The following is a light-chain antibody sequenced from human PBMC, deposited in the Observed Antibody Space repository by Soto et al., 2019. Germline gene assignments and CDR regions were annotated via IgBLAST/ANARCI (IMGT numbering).Light chain of an antibody. V-gene: IGKV3-11*01. CDR2: DAS. J-gene: IGKJ5*01. CDR1: QSVSSY. Sequence: EIVLTQSPATLSLSPGERATLSCRASQSVSSYLAWYQQKPGQAPRLLIYDASNRATGIPARFRGSGSGTDFTLTIISLEPEDFAVYYCQQRSNWRIPFGQGTRLEVK. CDR3: QQRSNWRIP.